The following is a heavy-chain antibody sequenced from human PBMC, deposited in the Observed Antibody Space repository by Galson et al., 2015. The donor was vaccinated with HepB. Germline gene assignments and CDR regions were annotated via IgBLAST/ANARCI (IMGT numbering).Heavy chain of an antibody. J-gene: IGHJ4*02. Sequence: SLRLSCATSGFIFSSFAIYWVRQAPGKGLEWVAFISYDGSNKYYADSVRGRFTISRDNSKNTVYLQMNSLRAEDTAVYYCANARGNSGWYGSLDYWGQGTVVTVSS. V-gene: IGHV3-30-3*01. D-gene: IGHD6-19*01. CDR3: ANARGNSGWYGSLDY. CDR1: GFIFSSFA. CDR2: ISYDGSNK.